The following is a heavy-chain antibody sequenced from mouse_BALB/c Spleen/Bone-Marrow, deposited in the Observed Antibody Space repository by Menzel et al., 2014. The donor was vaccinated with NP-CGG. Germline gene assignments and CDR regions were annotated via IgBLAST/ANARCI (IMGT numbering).Heavy chain of an antibody. Sequence: EVKLMESGGGLVQPGGSLNLACVASGFDFGRHWMSWARQAPGKGLEWIGEINPGSSTINYSPSLKDKFIMSRDNAKNALYLQMRKVRSEDTALYYCARLGYYGYHDNWGRGTTLTVSS. J-gene: IGHJ2*01. CDR1: GFDFGRHW. D-gene: IGHD1-2*01. V-gene: IGHV4-2*02. CDR2: INPGSSTI. CDR3: ARLGYYGYHDN.